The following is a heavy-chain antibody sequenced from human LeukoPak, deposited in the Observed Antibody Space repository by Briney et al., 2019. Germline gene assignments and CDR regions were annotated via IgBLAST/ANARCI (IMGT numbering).Heavy chain of an antibody. CDR3: ARDQRNSSADDY. CDR2: INQDGSEK. Sequence: GGSLRLSCAASGCTFSSYWMSWVRQAPGKGLEWVANINQDGSEKYYVDSVKGRFTISRDNAKNSLYLQMNSLRAEDTAVYYCARDQRNSSADDYWGQGTLVTVYS. D-gene: IGHD6-25*01. J-gene: IGHJ4*02. V-gene: IGHV3-7*01. CDR1: GCTFSSYW.